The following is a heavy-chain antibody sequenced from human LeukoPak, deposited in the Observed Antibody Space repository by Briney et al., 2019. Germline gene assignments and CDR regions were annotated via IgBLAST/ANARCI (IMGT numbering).Heavy chain of an antibody. D-gene: IGHD2-15*01. J-gene: IGHJ3*02. CDR1: GYTFTRYD. CDR2: INPNSGNT. V-gene: IGHV1-8*01. Sequence: ASVKVSCKASGYTFTRYDMNWVRQATGQGLEWMGWINPNSGNTRYAQKVQRRVTMTRNTSIREAYMEQIRRRDADTAVYYCARDHYCSGGSCYAFVAFDIWGQGTMVTVSS. CDR3: ARDHYCSGGSCYAFVAFDI.